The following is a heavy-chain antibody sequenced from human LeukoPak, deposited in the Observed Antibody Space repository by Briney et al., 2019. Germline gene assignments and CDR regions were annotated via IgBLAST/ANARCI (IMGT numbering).Heavy chain of an antibody. V-gene: IGHV3-48*02. CDR1: GFTFSSYS. D-gene: IGHD4-23*01. Sequence: PGGSLRLSCAASGFTFSSYSMNWVRQAPGKGLEWVSYISSSSSTIYYADSVKGRFTISRDNAKNSQYLLMNSLRDEDTAVYYCARASGGNGDYWGQGTLVTVSS. CDR2: ISSSSSTI. J-gene: IGHJ4*02. CDR3: ARASGGNGDY.